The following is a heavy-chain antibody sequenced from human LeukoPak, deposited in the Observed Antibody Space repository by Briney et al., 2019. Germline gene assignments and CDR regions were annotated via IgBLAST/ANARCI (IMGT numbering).Heavy chain of an antibody. J-gene: IGHJ4*02. D-gene: IGHD1-1*01. Sequence: GASVKVSCKASGYTFTGYYMHWVRQAPEQGLSWRDGINPNSGGTNYAQKFQGRVTMTRDTSISTAYMELSRLRSDDTAVYYCARDPGDNWNDMDYWGQGTLVTVSS. CDR3: ARDPGDNWNDMDY. CDR2: INPNSGGT. CDR1: GYTFTGYY. V-gene: IGHV1-2*02.